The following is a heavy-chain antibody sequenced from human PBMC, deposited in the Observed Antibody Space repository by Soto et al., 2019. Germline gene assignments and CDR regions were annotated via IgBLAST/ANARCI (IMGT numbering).Heavy chain of an antibody. V-gene: IGHV3-23*01. CDR1: GFTFSSYA. D-gene: IGHD2-8*01. J-gene: IGHJ5*02. Sequence: PGGSLRLSCAASGFTFSSYAMSWVRQAPGKGLEWVSAISGSGGSTYYADSVKGRFTISRDNSKNTLYLQMNSLRAEDTAVYYCAKNGLGYCTNGVCPGGIDTWGQGTLVTVSS. CDR2: ISGSGGST. CDR3: AKNGLGYCTNGVCPGGIDT.